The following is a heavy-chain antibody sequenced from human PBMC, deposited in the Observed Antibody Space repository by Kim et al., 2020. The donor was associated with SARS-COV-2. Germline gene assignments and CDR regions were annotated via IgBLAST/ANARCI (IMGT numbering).Heavy chain of an antibody. CDR3: ARGGWLRPPGY. Sequence: GGSLRLSCAASGFTFSSYEMNWVRQAPGKGLEWVSSISSSGSTIYYADSVKGRFTISRDNAKNSLYLQMNSLRAEDTAVYYCARGGWLRPPGYWGQGTLGTVPS. D-gene: IGHD5-12*01. V-gene: IGHV3-48*03. CDR2: ISSSGSTI. CDR1: GFTFSSYE. J-gene: IGHJ4*02.